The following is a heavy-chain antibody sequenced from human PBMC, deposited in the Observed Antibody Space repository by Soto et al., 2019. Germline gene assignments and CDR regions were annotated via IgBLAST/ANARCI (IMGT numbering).Heavy chain of an antibody. D-gene: IGHD3-10*01. CDR1: GFTFTTYY. CDR3: RRDWEFGY. Sequence: QVLLVQSGAEVKKPGASVKVSCKASGFTFTTYYMHWVRQAPGQGLEWMGVINPRGDATTYAQRYQGIVTMTKGTSESTGYMVLSSLRAEDTVVYYRRRDWEFGYWGQGTLVTACS. V-gene: IGHV1-46*01. J-gene: IGHJ4*01. CDR2: INPRGDAT.